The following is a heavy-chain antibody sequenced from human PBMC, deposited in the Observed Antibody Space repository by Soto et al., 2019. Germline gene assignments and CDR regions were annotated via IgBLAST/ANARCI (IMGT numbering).Heavy chain of an antibody. V-gene: IGHV6-1*01. D-gene: IGHD6-19*01. J-gene: IGHJ6*02. CDR3: AKSRIAVAKYGMDV. CDR2: TYYRSMWYN. CDR1: GDSVSSNSAA. Sequence: SQTLSLTCAISGDSVSSNSAAWNWIRQSPSRGLEWLGRTYYRSMWYNDYAVSVKSRITTNPDTSKNQFSLQLNSVTPEDTAVYYCAKSRIAVAKYGMDVWGQGTTVTVSS.